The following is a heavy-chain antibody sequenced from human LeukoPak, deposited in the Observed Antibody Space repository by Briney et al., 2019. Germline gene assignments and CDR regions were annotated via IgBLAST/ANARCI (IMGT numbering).Heavy chain of an antibody. CDR1: GGSFSGYY. D-gene: IGHD3-22*01. CDR3: ARGNSRIVGGHGFDP. CDR2: INHSGST. V-gene: IGHV4-34*01. Sequence: SETLSLTCAVYGGSFSGYYWSWIRQPPGKGLEWIGEINHSGSTNYNPSLKSRVTISVDTSKNQFSLKLSSVTAADTAVYYCARGNSRIVGGHGFDPWGQGTLVTVSS. J-gene: IGHJ5*02.